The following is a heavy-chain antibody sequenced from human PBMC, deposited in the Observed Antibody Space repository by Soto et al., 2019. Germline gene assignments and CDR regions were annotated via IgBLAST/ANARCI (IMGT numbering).Heavy chain of an antibody. Sequence: QVQLEESGGGVVQPGRSLRLSCVGTGFTFSSYAMHWVRQAPGKGLEWVAVISNDGTNKYYADSVEGRITTSRDNSKNTLHLPMHSLRGEATAVYSCARGTTLAIFDYGMDVWGQGATVTVSS. CDR2: ISNDGTNK. CDR1: GFTFSSYA. V-gene: IGHV3-30-3*01. J-gene: IGHJ6*02. CDR3: ARGTTLAIFDYGMDV. D-gene: IGHD3-3*01.